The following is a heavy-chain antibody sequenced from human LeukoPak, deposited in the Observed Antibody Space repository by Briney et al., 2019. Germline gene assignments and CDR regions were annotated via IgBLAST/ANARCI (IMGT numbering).Heavy chain of an antibody. J-gene: IGHJ6*03. Sequence: GGSLRLSCAASGFAFSDYNMRWIRQAPGKGLEWVSSISRSGSTKYYADSVKGRFTISRDNAKNSLFLQMNSLRAEDTAVYYCARVLRHCSGGNCYSGGLGYMDVWGKGTTVTISS. CDR3: ARVLRHCSGGNCYSGGLGYMDV. CDR1: GFAFSDYN. CDR2: ISRSGSTK. V-gene: IGHV3-11*01. D-gene: IGHD2-15*01.